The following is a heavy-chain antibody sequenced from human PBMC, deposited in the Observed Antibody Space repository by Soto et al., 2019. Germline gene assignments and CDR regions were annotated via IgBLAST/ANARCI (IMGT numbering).Heavy chain of an antibody. V-gene: IGHV5-10-1*01. CDR1: GYSFTSYW. CDR2: IDPSDSYT. Sequence: PGESLKISCKGSGYSFTSYWISWVRQMPGKGLEWMGRIDPSDSYTNYSPSFQGHVTISADKSISTAYLQWSSLKASDTAMYYCARMYYTGYYYYYGMDVWGQGTTVTASS. CDR3: ARMYYTGYYYYYGMDV. J-gene: IGHJ6*02. D-gene: IGHD2-8*01.